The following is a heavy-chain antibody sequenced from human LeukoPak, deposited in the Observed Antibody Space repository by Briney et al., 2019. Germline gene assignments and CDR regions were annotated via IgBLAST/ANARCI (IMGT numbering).Heavy chain of an antibody. J-gene: IGHJ4*02. D-gene: IGHD6-19*01. V-gene: IGHV1-18*01. CDR2: ISAYNGNT. Sequence: ASVKVSCKASGYTFTSYGISWVRQAPGQGLEWMGWISAYNGNTNYAQKLQGRVTMTRNTSISTAYMELSSLRSEDTAVYYCAIFIAVAGSPTVDYWGQGTLVTVSS. CDR1: GYTFTSYG. CDR3: AIFIAVAGSPTVDY.